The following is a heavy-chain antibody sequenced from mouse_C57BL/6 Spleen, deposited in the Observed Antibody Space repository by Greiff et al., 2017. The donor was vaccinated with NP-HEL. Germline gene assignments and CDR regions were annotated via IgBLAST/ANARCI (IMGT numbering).Heavy chain of an antibody. CDR1: GFSLTSYG. D-gene: IGHD2-4*01. Sequence: VQLKESGPGLVAPSQSLSITCTVSGFSLTSYGVHWVRQPPGKGLEWLVVIWSDGSTTYNSALKSRLSISKDNSKSQVFLKMNSLQTDDTAMYYWARPLYDYDLAWFAYWGQGTLVTVSA. J-gene: IGHJ3*01. V-gene: IGHV2-6*03. CDR2: IWSDGST. CDR3: ARPLYDYDLAWFAY.